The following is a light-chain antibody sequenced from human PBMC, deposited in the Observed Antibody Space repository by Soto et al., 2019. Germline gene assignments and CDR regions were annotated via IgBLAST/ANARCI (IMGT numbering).Light chain of an antibody. V-gene: IGLV1-44*01. CDR1: SSDVGGYNY. CDR2: NNY. CDR3: AVWDDSLNGRV. J-gene: IGLJ3*02. Sequence: QSVLTQPPSASGSPGQSVAISCTGTSSDVGGYNYVSWYQQLPGTAPKLLMYNNYQRPSGVPDRFSGSKSGTSASLAISGLQSEDEADYYCAVWDDSLNGRVFGGGTKLTVL.